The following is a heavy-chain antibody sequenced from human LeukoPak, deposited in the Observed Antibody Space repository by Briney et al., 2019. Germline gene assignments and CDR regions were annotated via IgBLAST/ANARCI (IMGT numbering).Heavy chain of an antibody. CDR2: INHSGST. V-gene: IGHV4-34*01. CDR1: GGSFSGYY. Sequence: PSETLSLTCAVYGGSFSGYYWSWIRQPPGKGLEWIGEINHSGSTNYNPSLKSRVTISVDTSKNQFSLKLSSVTAADTAVYYCARAVVAGTGNWFDPWGQGTLVTVSS. J-gene: IGHJ5*02. CDR3: ARAVVAGTGNWFDP. D-gene: IGHD6-19*01.